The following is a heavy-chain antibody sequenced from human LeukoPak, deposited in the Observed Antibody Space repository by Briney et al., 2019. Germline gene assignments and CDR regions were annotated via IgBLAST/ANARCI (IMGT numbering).Heavy chain of an antibody. CDR2: IHHGGST. J-gene: IGHJ4*02. V-gene: IGHV4-38-2*02. CDR1: NSISRGYY. CDR3: VREGPVRFLEQIDY. D-gene: IGHD3-3*01. Sequence: PSETLSLTCTVSNSISRGYYWGWIRQSPGKGLEWIGNIHHGGSTSYNPSLKSRVTISLDMSKNQFSLKLNSVTAADTAVYYCVREGPVRFLEQIDYWGQGTLVTVSS.